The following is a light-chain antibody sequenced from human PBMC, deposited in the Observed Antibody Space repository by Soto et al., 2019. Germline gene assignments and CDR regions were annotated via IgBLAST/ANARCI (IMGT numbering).Light chain of an antibody. V-gene: IGKV3-15*01. CDR3: QHYNNWPYT. CDR1: ESVSSN. CDR2: GAS. J-gene: IGKJ2*01. Sequence: EIVMTQSPATLSVSPGXRATLSCRASESVSSNLAWYQQKPGQAPRLLIYGASTRATGIPARFSGSGSGTEFTLTISSLQSEDFAVYYCQHYNNWPYTFGQGTKVDIK.